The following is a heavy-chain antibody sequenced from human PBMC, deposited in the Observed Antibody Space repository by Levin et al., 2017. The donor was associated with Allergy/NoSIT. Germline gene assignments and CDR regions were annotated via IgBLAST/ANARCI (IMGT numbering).Heavy chain of an antibody. CDR2: IIPIFGTA. V-gene: IGHV1-69*13. CDR1: GGTFSSYA. J-gene: IGHJ5*02. CDR3: AISPLPETVVVAATLLGWFDP. D-gene: IGHD2-15*01. Sequence: PLASVKVSCKASGGTFSSYAISWVRQAPGQGLEWMGGIIPIFGTANYAQKFQGRVTITADESTSTAYMELSSLRSEDTAVYYCAISPLPETVVVAATLLGWFDPWGQGTLVTVSS.